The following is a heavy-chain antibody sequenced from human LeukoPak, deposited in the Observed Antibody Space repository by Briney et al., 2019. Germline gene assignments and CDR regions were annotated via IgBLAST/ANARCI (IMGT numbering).Heavy chain of an antibody. CDR3: ARRSGTYSKAYDS. Sequence: GESLKISCEASGYTFTNYWIAWMRQMPGKGLEWMGSVYPGDSDVRHSPSFIGRVTLSDDKSISIVHLQWSSLEASDTAIYYCARRSGTYSKAYDSWGQGTLVTVSS. CDR1: GYTFTNYW. J-gene: IGHJ5*01. D-gene: IGHD1-26*01. V-gene: IGHV5-51*01. CDR2: VYPGDSDV.